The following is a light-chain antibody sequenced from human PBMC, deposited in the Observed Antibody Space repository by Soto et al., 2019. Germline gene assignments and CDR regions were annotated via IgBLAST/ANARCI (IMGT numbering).Light chain of an antibody. CDR3: QSYGSNIV. J-gene: IGLJ2*01. CDR2: EDK. Sequence: NFMLTQPHSVSESPGKTVTISCTRSSGSIATNYVQWYQQRPGSAPTTVIYEDKQRPSGVPDRFSGSIDSSSNSASLTVSGLKTEDEADYYCQSYGSNIVFGGGTNLTVL. CDR1: SGSIATNY. V-gene: IGLV6-57*04.